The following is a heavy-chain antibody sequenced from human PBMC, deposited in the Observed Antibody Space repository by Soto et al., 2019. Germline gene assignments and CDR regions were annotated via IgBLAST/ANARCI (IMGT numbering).Heavy chain of an antibody. CDR2: INPSGGST. J-gene: IGHJ4*02. D-gene: IGHD3-22*01. V-gene: IGHV1-46*01. CDR1: GYTFTSYY. CDR3: ARSDYYDSSGYPFDY. Sequence: ASVKVSCKASGYTFTSYYMHWVRQAPGQGLEWMGIINPSGGSTSYAQKFQGRVTMTRDTSTSTVYMELNSLRSEDTAVYYCARSDYYDSSGYPFDYWGQGTLVTVSS.